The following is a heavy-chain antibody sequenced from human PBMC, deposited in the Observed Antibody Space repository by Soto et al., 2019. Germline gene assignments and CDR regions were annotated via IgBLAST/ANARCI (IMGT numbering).Heavy chain of an antibody. J-gene: IGHJ3*02. CDR2: IRQDGNEE. CDR1: GFIFSRHW. Sequence: VQLVESGGGLVQPGGSLRLSCAASGFIFSRHWMSWVRQAQGKGLEWVANIRQDGNEEQYLDSVKGRFTLSRDNAKNSLYLQMNGLRAEDTAVYYCAKSEGYSFDIRGQGTLVTVSS. V-gene: IGHV3-7*01. D-gene: IGHD1-1*01. CDR3: AKSEGYSFDI.